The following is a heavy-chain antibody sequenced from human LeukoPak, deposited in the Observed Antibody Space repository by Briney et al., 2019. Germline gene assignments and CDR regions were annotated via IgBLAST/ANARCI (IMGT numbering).Heavy chain of an antibody. CDR3: AKDVGAAAGTRAWYFDL. V-gene: IGHV3-9*01. CDR2: ISWNSGSI. D-gene: IGHD6-13*01. J-gene: IGHJ2*01. CDR1: GFTFDDYA. Sequence: GGSLRLSCAASGFTFDDYAMHWVRQAPGKGLEWVSGISWNSGSIGYADSVKGRFTISRDNAKNSLYLQMNSLRAEDTALYYCAKDVGAAAGTRAWYFDLWGRGTLVTVSS.